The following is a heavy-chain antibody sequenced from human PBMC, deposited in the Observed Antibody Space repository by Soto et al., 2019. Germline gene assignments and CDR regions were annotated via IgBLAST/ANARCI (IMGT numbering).Heavy chain of an antibody. CDR2: INAANRNT. CDR1: GYIFSTYT. D-gene: IGHD3-22*01. J-gene: IGHJ4*02. Sequence: ASVKVSCKASGYIFSTYTMHWVRQAPVQRLEWMGWINAANRNTKYSQNFQGRVTISRDTSASTAYLELSSLRSEDTAVYYCAKVSFDTSGYAAYWGQGTLVTVSA. V-gene: IGHV1-3*01. CDR3: AKVSFDTSGYAAY.